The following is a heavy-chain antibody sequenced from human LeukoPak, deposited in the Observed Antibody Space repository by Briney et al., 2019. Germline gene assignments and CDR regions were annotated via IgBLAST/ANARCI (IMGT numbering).Heavy chain of an antibody. V-gene: IGHV1-18*01. CDR1: GYTFTSSG. CDR2: ISAYNGNT. Sequence: ASVKVSCKASGYTFTSSGITWVRQAPGQGLEWMGWISAYNGNTNYAQKLQGRVTMTTDTSTSTAYMELRSLRSDDTAVYYCAREGIAADDSNINGDAFDIWGQGTMVTVSS. J-gene: IGHJ3*02. CDR3: AREGIAADDSNINGDAFDI. D-gene: IGHD6-13*01.